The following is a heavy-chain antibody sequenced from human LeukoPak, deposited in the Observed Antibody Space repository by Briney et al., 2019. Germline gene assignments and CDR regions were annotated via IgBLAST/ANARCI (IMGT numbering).Heavy chain of an antibody. Sequence: SETLSLTCTVSGGSVSSGSYWSWIRQPPGKGLEWIGYIYYSGSTNYNPSLKSRVTILVNTSKNQFSLKLSSVTAADTAAYYCARAVGYGAFHIWGQGTMVTVSS. CDR1: GGSVSSGSY. J-gene: IGHJ3*02. CDR3: ARAVGYGAFHI. V-gene: IGHV4-61*01. D-gene: IGHD5-12*01. CDR2: IYYSGST.